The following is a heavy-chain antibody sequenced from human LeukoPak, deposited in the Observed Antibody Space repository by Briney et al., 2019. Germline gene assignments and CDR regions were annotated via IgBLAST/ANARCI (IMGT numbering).Heavy chain of an antibody. J-gene: IGHJ6*02. V-gene: IGHV1-3*01. CDR2: INAGNGNT. CDR1: GYTFTSYA. CDR3: ASDYYYYYGMDV. Sequence: ASVKVSCKASGYTFTSYAMHWVRQAPGQRLEWMGWINAGNGNTRYSQKFQGRVTITRDTSASTAYMELSSLRSEDTAVYYCASDYYYYYGMDVWGQGTTVTVSS.